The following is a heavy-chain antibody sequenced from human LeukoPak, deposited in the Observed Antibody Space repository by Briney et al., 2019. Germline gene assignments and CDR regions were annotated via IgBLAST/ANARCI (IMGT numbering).Heavy chain of an antibody. D-gene: IGHD2-15*01. CDR1: GFTLGSYA. CDR2: LSGGGGDT. CDR3: ARGWLDV. Sequence: PGGSLRLSCAVSGFTLGSYAVSWVRQAPGKGLEWVSVLSGGGGDTYHADSVKGRFTISGDNSKNTLYLQMNSLRVEDTAVYYCARGWLDVWNKGTTVTVSS. V-gene: IGHV3-23*01. J-gene: IGHJ6*04.